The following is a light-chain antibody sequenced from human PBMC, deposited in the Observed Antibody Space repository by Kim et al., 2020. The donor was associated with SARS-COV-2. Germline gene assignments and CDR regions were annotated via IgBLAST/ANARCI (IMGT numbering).Light chain of an antibody. CDR3: CSYAGSYTWV. J-gene: IGLJ2*01. CDR1: SSDVGDYNF. Sequence: QSALTQPRSVSGSLGQSVTLSCTGTSSDVGDYNFVSWYQQQPGKAPKLMIFDVSKRPPGVPDRFSGSKSANTASLTISGLQADDESDYYCCSYAGSYTWVLGGGTQLTVL. V-gene: IGLV2-11*01. CDR2: DVS.